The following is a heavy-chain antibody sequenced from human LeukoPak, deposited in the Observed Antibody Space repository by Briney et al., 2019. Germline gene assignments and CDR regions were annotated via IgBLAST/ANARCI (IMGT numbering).Heavy chain of an antibody. J-gene: IGHJ6*02. V-gene: IGHV3-23*01. Sequence: TGGSLRLSCAASGFTFNNYAMSWVRQAPGKGLEWVSTLSASGISTYYSDSVRGRFTISRDNSKNTLYLQMNSLRAEDTAVYYCARDSRLYSSSWRWDYYYGMDVWGQGTTVTVSS. D-gene: IGHD6-13*01. CDR1: GFTFNNYA. CDR3: ARDSRLYSSSWRWDYYYGMDV. CDR2: LSASGIST.